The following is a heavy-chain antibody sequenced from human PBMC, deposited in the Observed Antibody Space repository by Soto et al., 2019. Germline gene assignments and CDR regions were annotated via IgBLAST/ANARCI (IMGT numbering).Heavy chain of an antibody. D-gene: IGHD1-26*01. J-gene: IGHJ6*02. CDR3: AGAARDLLLIRYYCGMDV. Sequence: GGSLRLSCAASGFTFSSDWMCWVRQAPGKGLEWVANIKQDGSEKYYVESVKGRFTISRENSKYTLYLQMNSLRAEDTAVYYCAGAARDLLLIRYYCGMDVWGQGTTVTVSS. CDR1: GFTFSSDW. CDR2: IKQDGSEK. V-gene: IGHV3-7*03.